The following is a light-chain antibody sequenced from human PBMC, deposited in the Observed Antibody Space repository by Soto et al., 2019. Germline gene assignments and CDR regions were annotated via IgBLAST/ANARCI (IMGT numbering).Light chain of an antibody. V-gene: IGLV2-8*01. CDR2: EVS. CDR3: SSYAGRNNFV. CDR1: SSDVGGYNS. J-gene: IGLJ1*01. Sequence: HSALTQPPSASGSPGQSVTISCTGTSSDVGGYNSVSWYQQHPGKAPKLMIYEVSKRPSGVPDRFSGSKSGNTASLTVSGLPADDEADYYCSSYAGRNNFVFGTGTKLTVL.